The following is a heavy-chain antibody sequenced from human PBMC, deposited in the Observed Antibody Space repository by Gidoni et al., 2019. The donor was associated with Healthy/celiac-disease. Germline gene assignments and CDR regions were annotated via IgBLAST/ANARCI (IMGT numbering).Heavy chain of an antibody. V-gene: IGHV2-70*01. CDR3: ARMGYDILTGCLYYFDY. CDR1: GFSLSTSGMC. D-gene: IGHD3-9*01. Sequence: QVTLRESGPALVKHTQTLTLTCTFSGFSLSTSGMCVSWIRQPPGKALEWLALIDWDDDKYYSTSLKTRLTISKDTSKNQVVLTMTNMDPVDTATYYCARMGYDILTGCLYYFDYWGQGTLVTVSS. J-gene: IGHJ4*02. CDR2: IDWDDDK.